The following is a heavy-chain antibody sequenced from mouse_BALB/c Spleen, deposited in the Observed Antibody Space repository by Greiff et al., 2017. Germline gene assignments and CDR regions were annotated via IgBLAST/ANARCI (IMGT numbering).Heavy chain of an antibody. D-gene: IGHD1-1*01. CDR2: IFPGDGST. Sequence: VKLMESGAELVKPGASVKLSCKASGYTFTSYDINWVRQRPEQGLEWIGWIFPGDGSTKYNEKFKGKATLTTDKSSSTAYMQLSRLTSEDSAVYFCARDYYGSSTRYFDDWGEGTTVTVSS. V-gene: IGHV1-85*01. CDR1: GYTFTSYD. CDR3: ARDYYGSSTRYFDD. J-gene: IGHJ1*01.